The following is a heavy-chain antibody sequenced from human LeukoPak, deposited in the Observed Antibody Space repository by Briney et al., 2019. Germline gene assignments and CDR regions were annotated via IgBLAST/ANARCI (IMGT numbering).Heavy chain of an antibody. Sequence: PGGSLRLSCAASGFTFDDYAMHWVRQAPGKGLEWVSGISWNSGSIGYADSVKGRFTISRDNAKNSLYLQMNSLRAEDTALYYCAKDISPKITIEGFDYWGQGTLVTVSS. CDR2: ISWNSGSI. CDR3: AKDISPKITIEGFDY. J-gene: IGHJ4*02. V-gene: IGHV3-9*01. CDR1: GFTFDDYA. D-gene: IGHD3-10*01.